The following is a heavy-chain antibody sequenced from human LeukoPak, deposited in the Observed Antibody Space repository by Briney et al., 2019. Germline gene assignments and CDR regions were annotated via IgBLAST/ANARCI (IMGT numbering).Heavy chain of an antibody. CDR1: GYTFTGYY. V-gene: IGHV1-2*02. CDR2: INPNSGGT. J-gene: IGHJ4*02. D-gene: IGHD5-24*01. CDR3: ARAHRWLQGGFDY. Sequence: ASVKVSCKASGYTFTGYYMHWVRQAPGQGLEWMGWINPNSGGTNYAQKFQGRVTMTRDTSISTAYMELSRLRSEDTAVYYCARAHRWLQGGFDYWGQGTLVTVSS.